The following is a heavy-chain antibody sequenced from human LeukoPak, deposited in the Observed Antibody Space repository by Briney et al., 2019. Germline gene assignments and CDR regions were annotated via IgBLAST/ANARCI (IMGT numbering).Heavy chain of an antibody. CDR3: ARAHNTGTFDY. J-gene: IGHJ4*02. D-gene: IGHD2/OR15-2a*01. V-gene: IGHV4-59*01. CDR1: GGSISSYY. CDR2: IYYSGST. Sequence: KPSETLSLTCTVSGGSISSYYWSWIRQPPGKGLEWIGYIYYSGSTNYNPSLKSRVTISVDTSKNQFSLKLSSVTAADTAVYYCARAHNTGTFDYWGQGTLVTVSS.